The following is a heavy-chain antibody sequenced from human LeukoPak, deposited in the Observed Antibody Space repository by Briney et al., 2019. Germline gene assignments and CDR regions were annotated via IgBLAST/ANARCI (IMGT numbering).Heavy chain of an antibody. CDR3: ARGHGSGSYLSGYYYYMDV. CDR2: MNPNSGHT. Sequence: ASLKVSCKASGYTFTNYDVNWVRQASGQGLEWMGWMNPNSGHTVYAQKFQGRVTMTRNTSISTAYMELSSLTSEDTAVYYCARGHGSGSYLSGYYYYMDVWGKGTTVTIPS. D-gene: IGHD3-10*01. J-gene: IGHJ6*03. V-gene: IGHV1-8*01. CDR1: GYTFTNYD.